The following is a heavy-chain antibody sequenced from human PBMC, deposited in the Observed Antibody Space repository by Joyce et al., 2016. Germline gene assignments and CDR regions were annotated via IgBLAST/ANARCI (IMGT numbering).Heavy chain of an antibody. Sequence: EVQLVASGGGLVQPGGSLRLSCAASGFTFSIYSINWVRQAPGKGLEWVSYISSSSSTRYYADSVKGRFTISRDNAKNSQYLQMNSLRAEDTAVYYCARGHYDYVWGTYRYYFDYWGQGTLVTVSS. D-gene: IGHD3-16*02. CDR2: ISSSSSTR. CDR3: ARGHYDYVWGTYRYYFDY. V-gene: IGHV3-48*04. CDR1: GFTFSIYS. J-gene: IGHJ4*02.